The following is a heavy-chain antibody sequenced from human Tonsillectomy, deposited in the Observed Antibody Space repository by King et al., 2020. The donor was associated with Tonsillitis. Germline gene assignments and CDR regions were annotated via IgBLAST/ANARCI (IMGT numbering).Heavy chain of an antibody. CDR2: IYYSGSI. V-gene: IGHV4-28*05. CDR1: GSSITSGTW. CDR3: SRTIYGDYRDVAFDF. Sequence: QLQESGPGLVKPSDTLSLTCAVSGSSITSGTWWGWIRQPPGKGLEWIGYIYYSGSIFYNPSPSIKRRVTMSVDTSKNQFSLKLSSVTAVDTAVYYCSRTIYGDYRDVAFDFWGQGAVVTVSS. D-gene: IGHD4-17*01. J-gene: IGHJ3*01.